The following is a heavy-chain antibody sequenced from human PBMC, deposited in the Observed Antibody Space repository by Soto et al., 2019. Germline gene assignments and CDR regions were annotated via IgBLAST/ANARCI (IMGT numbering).Heavy chain of an antibody. V-gene: IGHV4-39*01. Sequence: PSETLSLTCTVSGGSISSSSYYWGWIRQPPGKGLEWIGSIYYSGSTYYNPSLKSRVTISVDTSKNQFSLKLSSVTAADTAVYYCARLGYDYYYGMDVWGQGTTVTVSS. CDR1: GGSISSSSYY. CDR3: ARLGYDYYYGMDV. J-gene: IGHJ6*02. CDR2: IYYSGST. D-gene: IGHD3-16*01.